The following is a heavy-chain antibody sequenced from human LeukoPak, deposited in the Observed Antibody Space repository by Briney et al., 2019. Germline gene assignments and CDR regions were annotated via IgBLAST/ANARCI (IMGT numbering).Heavy chain of an antibody. V-gene: IGHV5-51*01. CDR3: ARRGRSSSNFDF. CDR1: GYTFASYW. Sequence: GESLKISCKGSGYTFASYWIAWVRQMPGKGLEWMGVIYPGDSDTRYSPSFQGHVTISTDKSISTAYLQWSSLKASDTAIYYCARRGRSSSNFDFWGQGTLVTVSS. CDR2: IYPGDSDT. D-gene: IGHD6-6*01. J-gene: IGHJ4*02.